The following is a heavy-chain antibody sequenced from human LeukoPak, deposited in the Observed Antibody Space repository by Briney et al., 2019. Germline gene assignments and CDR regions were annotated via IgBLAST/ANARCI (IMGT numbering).Heavy chain of an antibody. D-gene: IGHD1-26*01. CDR1: GYIFTGHY. J-gene: IGHJ4*02. V-gene: IGHV1-2*02. CDR2: INPSSGAA. CDR3: ARASTELMWELLHY. Sequence: ASVKVSCKASGYIFTGHYMHWVRQAPGQGLQWMGWINPSSGAANYAQKFQGRVTMTRDTSISTAYMDLSRLKYDDTAVHYCARASTELMWELLHYWGQGTLVTVSS.